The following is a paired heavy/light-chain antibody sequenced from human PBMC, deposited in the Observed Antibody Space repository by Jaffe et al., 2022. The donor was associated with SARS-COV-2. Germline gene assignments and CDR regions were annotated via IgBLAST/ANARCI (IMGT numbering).Heavy chain of an antibody. CDR1: GYTFISFY. J-gene: IGHJ5*01. V-gene: IGHV1-46*01. CDR3: SRGPGSGKHWFDF. Sequence: QVQLVQSGAEVKKPGASVKVSCKASGYTFISFYMHWVRQAPGQGLEWMGIINPTTGNIRYAQKFQGRVTMTTDTSTSTVSMELSSLRSGDTAVYYCSRGPGSGKHWFDFWGQGTLVTVSS. CDR2: INPTTGNI. D-gene: IGHD3-10*01.
Light chain of an antibody. CDR1: TSNIGSST. CDR3: AAWDDNLNEGV. Sequence: QSVLTQPPSASGTPGQRVIISCSGSTSNIGSSTVTWYQQLPGTAPKLLIYSNNQRPSGVPDRFSGSKSGTAASLAISGLQSEDEADYYCAAWDDNLNEGVFGGGTKLTVL. CDR2: SNN. J-gene: IGLJ2*01. V-gene: IGLV1-44*01.